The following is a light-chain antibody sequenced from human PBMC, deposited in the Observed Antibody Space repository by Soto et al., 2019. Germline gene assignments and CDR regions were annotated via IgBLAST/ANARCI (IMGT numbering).Light chain of an antibody. V-gene: IGKV3-15*01. CDR1: LSVGSS. Sequence: EIVMTQSPATLSVSPAESATLSCRASLSVGSSLAWFQQKPGQAPRLIIHAASTRATGIPARFSGSGFGTEFTLTISSLQSEDFAVYYCQQYNNWRTFGQGTKVEIK. CDR2: AAS. CDR3: QQYNNWRT. J-gene: IGKJ1*01.